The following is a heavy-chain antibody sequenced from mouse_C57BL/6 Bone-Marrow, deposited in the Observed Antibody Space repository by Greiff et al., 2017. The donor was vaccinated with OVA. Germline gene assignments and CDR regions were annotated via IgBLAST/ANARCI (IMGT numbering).Heavy chain of an antibody. CDR3: ARSCGDGNLFGY. Sequence: QVQLQQSGPELVKPGASVKISCKASGYAFSSSWMNWVQQRPGKGLEWIGRIYPGDGDTNYNGKFKGKATLTADKSSSTAYMQLSSLTSEDSAVYFCARSCGDGNLFGYWGQGTLVTVSA. D-gene: IGHD2-1*01. J-gene: IGHJ3*01. CDR1: GYAFSSSW. V-gene: IGHV1-82*01. CDR2: IYPGDGDT.